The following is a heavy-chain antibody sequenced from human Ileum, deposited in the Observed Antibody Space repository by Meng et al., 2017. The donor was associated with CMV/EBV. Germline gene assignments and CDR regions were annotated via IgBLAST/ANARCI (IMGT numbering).Heavy chain of an antibody. CDR1: SGSISRYY. V-gene: IGHV4-59*07. Sequence: SDTLSLTCTVSSGSISRYYWSWIRQPPGKGLEWIGYITDSGSSSYNPSLKSRVSISIDTSKNQLSLKLASVTAADTAVYYAARGGCSSGTCFRWLDPWGQGALVTVSS. D-gene: IGHD2-15*01. J-gene: IGHJ5*02. CDR3: ARGGCSSGTCFRWLDP. CDR2: ITDSGSS.